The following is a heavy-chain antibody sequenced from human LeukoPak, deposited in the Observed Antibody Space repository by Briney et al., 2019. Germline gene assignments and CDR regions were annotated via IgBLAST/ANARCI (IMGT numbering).Heavy chain of an antibody. D-gene: IGHD2-21*02. V-gene: IGHV1-69*13. Sequence: ASVKVSCKASGYTFTSYGISWVRQAPGQGLEWMGGIIPIFGTANYAQKFQGRVTITADESTSTAYMELSSLRSEDTAVYYCARGPLLFSYWGQGTLVTVSS. CDR1: GYTFTSYG. J-gene: IGHJ4*02. CDR2: IIPIFGTA. CDR3: ARGPLLFSY.